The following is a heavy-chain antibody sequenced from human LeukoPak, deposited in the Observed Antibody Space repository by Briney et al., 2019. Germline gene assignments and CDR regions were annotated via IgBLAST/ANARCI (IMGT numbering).Heavy chain of an antibody. J-gene: IGHJ4*02. D-gene: IGHD2-21*02. Sequence: ASVKVSCKASGYRFISNYIQWVRQAPGLGPEWMGWMHPGNGNTRYAEKFQGRVTMTRDTSINTAYMDLSSLRSDNTAVYYCAREGSYCVGGDCYSFDFWGQGTLITVSS. CDR3: AREGSYCVGGDCYSFDF. CDR1: GYRFISNY. CDR2: MHPGNGNT. V-gene: IGHV1-2*02.